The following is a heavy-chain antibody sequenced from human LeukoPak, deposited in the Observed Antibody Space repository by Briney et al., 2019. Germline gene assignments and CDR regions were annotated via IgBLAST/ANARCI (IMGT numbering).Heavy chain of an antibody. D-gene: IGHD4-11*01. CDR2: ISAGGVSLFSGSGSAA. V-gene: IGHV3-23*01. CDR1: GFTFSNYA. J-gene: IGHJ4*02. CDR3: AKDLYSNYGPADY. Sequence: GGSLRLSCVASGFTFSNYAMIWVRQAPGKGPQWVSVISAGGVSLFSGSGSAAHYADSVGGRFTISRDNSKNTLFLQMNSLRDEDTAVYYCAKDLYSNYGPADYWGQGNLVTVSS.